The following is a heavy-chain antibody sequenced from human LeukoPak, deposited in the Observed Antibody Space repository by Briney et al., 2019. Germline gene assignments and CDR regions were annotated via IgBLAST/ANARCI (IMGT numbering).Heavy chain of an antibody. CDR1: GGSISSSSYY. V-gene: IGHV4-39*01. CDR2: IYYSGST. J-gene: IGHJ3*01. Sequence: SETLSLTCTVSGGSISSSSYYWGWIRQPPGKGLEWIGSIYYSGSTYYNPSLKSRVTISVDTSKNQFSLNLTSVTAADTAIYYCARLSCSSQTCYFPNAFDVWGQGTMVTVSP. CDR3: ARLSCSSQTCYFPNAFDV. D-gene: IGHD2-2*01.